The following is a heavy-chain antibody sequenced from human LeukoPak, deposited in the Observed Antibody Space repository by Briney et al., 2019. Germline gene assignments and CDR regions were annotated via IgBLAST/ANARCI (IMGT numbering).Heavy chain of an antibody. CDR1: GGSISSYY. Sequence: SETLSLTCTVSGGSISSYYWSWIRQPPGKGLEWIGYIYYSGSTNYNPSLKSRVTISVDTSKNQFSLKLSSVIAADTAVYYCARTTVHYYFDYWGQGTLVTVSS. V-gene: IGHV4-59*01. CDR2: IYYSGST. D-gene: IGHD4-17*01. J-gene: IGHJ4*02. CDR3: ARTTVHYYFDY.